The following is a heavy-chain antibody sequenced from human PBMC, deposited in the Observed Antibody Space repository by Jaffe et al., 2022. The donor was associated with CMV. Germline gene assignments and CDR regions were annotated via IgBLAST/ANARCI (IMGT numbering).Heavy chain of an antibody. J-gene: IGHJ6*02. CDR3: ARVYCSSTSCYTGYYGMDV. CDR1: GGTFSSYA. V-gene: IGHV1-69*01. Sequence: QVQLVQSGAEVKKPGSSVKVSCKASGGTFSSYAISWVRQAPGQGLEWMGGIIPIFGTANYAQKFQGRVTITADESTSTAYMELSSLRSEDTAVYYCARVYCSSTSCYTGYYGMDVWGQGTTVTVSS. CDR2: IIPIFGTA. D-gene: IGHD2-2*02.